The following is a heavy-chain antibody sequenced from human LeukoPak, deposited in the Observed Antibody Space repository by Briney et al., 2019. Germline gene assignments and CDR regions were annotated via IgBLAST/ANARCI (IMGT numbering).Heavy chain of an antibody. J-gene: IGHJ5*02. D-gene: IGHD1-7*01. Sequence: ASVKVSCKTSGYTFNTYDINWVRQALGQGLEWMGWMNPNDGDTDYAPKFRGRVTMTRNASISTAYMELSSLRSEDTAVYYCVRGYNRRLFTNYFDPLGQGSLVTVSS. V-gene: IGHV1-8*01. CDR1: GYTFNTYD. CDR2: MNPNDGDT. CDR3: VRGYNRRLFTNYFDP.